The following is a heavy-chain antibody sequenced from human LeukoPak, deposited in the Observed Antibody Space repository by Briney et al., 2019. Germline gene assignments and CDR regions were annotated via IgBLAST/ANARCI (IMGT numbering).Heavy chain of an antibody. CDR2: ISDSGSPI. CDR3: VRDGSSWGNFDY. J-gene: IGHJ4*02. D-gene: IGHD7-27*01. CDR1: GFTFSSYE. V-gene: IGHV3-48*03. Sequence: PGGSLRLSCEASGFTFSSYEMNWVRQSPGKGLEWVSYISDSGSPIYYANSVKGRFTISRDNAKNSLYLQMNSLRTEDTAVYYCVRDGSSWGNFDYWGQGTLVSVSS.